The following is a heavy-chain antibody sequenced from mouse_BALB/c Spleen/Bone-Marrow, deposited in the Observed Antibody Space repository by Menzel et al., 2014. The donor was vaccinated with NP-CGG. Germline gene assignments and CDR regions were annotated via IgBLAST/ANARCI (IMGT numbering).Heavy chain of an antibody. CDR3: ARDSSGYFDY. Sequence: EVQVVESGGGLVKPGGSLKLSCAASGFTFGSYAMSWVRQSPEKRLEWVAEISSGGSYTYYPDTVTGRFTISRDNAKNTLYLEMSSLRSEDTAMYYCARDSSGYFDYWGQGTTLTVSS. CDR2: ISSGGSYT. J-gene: IGHJ2*01. V-gene: IGHV5-9-4*01. D-gene: IGHD3-1*01. CDR1: GFTFGSYA.